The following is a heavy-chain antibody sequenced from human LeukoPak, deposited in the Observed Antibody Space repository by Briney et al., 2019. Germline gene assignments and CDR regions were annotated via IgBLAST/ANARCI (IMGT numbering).Heavy chain of an antibody. V-gene: IGHV4-39*01. Sequence: SETLSLTCPVSGGSISSSSYYWGWIRQPPGKGLEWIGSIYYSGSTYYNPSLKSRVTISVDTSKNQFSLKLSSVTAADTAVYYCARQPRITMVRGVILYYYYYMDVWGKGTTVTISS. CDR3: ARQPRITMVRGVILYYYYYMDV. CDR2: IYYSGST. J-gene: IGHJ6*03. CDR1: GGSISSSSYY. D-gene: IGHD3-10*01.